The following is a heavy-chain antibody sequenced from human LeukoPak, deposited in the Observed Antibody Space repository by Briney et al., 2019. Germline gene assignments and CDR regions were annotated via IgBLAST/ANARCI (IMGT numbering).Heavy chain of an antibody. V-gene: IGHV3-21*01. CDR1: GFTFSSYS. CDR3: ARTFTVAGPIDY. CDR2: ISSSSSYI. D-gene: IGHD6-19*01. J-gene: IGHJ4*02. Sequence: GGSLRLFCAASGFTFSSYSMNWVRQAPGKGLECVSSISSSSSYIYYADSVKGRFTISRDNAKNSLYLQMNSLRAEDTAVYYCARTFTVAGPIDYWGEGTLVTVSS.